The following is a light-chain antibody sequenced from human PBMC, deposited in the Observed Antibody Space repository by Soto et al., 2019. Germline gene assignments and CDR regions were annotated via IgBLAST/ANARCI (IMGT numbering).Light chain of an antibody. J-gene: IGLJ2*01. CDR1: SGSIASGY. CDR2: EDD. Sequence: NFMLTQPHSVSASPGKTVTISCTGTSGSIASGYVQWYQQRPGSAPTTLIYEDDQRPARVPDRFSGSIDTSSNSASLIISGLRTEDEADYYCQSTDGNSMVFGGGTKLTVL. V-gene: IGLV6-57*02. CDR3: QSTDGNSMV.